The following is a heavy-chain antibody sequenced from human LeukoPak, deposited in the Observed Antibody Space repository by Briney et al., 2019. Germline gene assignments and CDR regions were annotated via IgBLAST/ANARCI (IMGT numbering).Heavy chain of an antibody. J-gene: IGHJ5*02. Sequence: SETLSLTCTVSGGSISSYYWSWIRQPPGKGLEWIGYIYYSGNTNYNPSLTSRVTISVDTSKNQLSVKLTSVTAADTAVYYCARAFTSPGGFDPWGQGTLVTVSS. CDR1: GGSISSYY. CDR2: IYYSGNT. CDR3: ARAFTSPGGFDP. D-gene: IGHD3-16*01. V-gene: IGHV4-59*01.